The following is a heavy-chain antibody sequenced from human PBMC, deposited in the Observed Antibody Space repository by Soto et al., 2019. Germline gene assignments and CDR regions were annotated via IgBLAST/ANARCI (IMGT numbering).Heavy chain of an antibody. J-gene: IGHJ4*02. Sequence: PGESLKISCKGSGYSFAGYWITWVRQKPGKGLEWMGRIDPSDSQTYYSPSFRGHVTISATKSITTVFLQWSSLRASDAAMYYCARQIYDSDTGPNFQYYFDSWGQGTPVTVSS. CDR3: ARQIYDSDTGPNFQYYFDS. CDR2: IDPSDSQT. CDR1: GYSFAGYW. V-gene: IGHV5-10-1*01. D-gene: IGHD3-22*01.